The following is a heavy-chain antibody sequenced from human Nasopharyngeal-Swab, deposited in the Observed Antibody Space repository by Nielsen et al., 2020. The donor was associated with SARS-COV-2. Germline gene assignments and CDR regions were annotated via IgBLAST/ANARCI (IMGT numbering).Heavy chain of an antibody. J-gene: IGHJ4*02. D-gene: IGHD1-26*01. Sequence: GESLKISCAASGFTFSSYAMHWVRQAPGKGLEWVAVISYDGSNKYYADFVKGRFTISRDNSKNTLYLQMNSLRAEDTAVYYCARVYSGSYWGHFDYWGQGTLVTVSS. CDR3: ARVYSGSYWGHFDY. CDR2: ISYDGSNK. CDR1: GFTFSSYA. V-gene: IGHV3-30*04.